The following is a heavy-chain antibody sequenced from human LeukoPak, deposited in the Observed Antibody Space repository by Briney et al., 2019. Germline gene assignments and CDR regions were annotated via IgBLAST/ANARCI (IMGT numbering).Heavy chain of an antibody. D-gene: IGHD4-23*01. CDR2: VNSDGSST. CDR1: GFTFSSYW. CDR3: ARHLTYGGWDS. V-gene: IGHV3-74*01. Sequence: GGSLRLSCAASGFTFSSYWMHWVRQAPGKGLVWVSRVNSDGSSTSYADSVKGRFTISRDNAKNTLYLQMNGLRAEDTAVYYCARHLTYGGWDSWGQGTLVTVSS. J-gene: IGHJ4*02.